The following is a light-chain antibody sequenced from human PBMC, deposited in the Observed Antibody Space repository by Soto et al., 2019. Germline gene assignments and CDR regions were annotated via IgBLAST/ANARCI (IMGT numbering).Light chain of an antibody. V-gene: IGLV2-14*01. Sequence: QYALTQPASVSGSPGQSITISCTGSSSDVGGYNYVSWYQQHPGKAPKLMIYEVTNRPSGVSNRFSGSKSGNTASLTISGLQAEDEADYYCSSYTSGSTLLVFGGGTKLTVL. CDR2: EVT. J-gene: IGLJ2*01. CDR1: SSDVGGYNY. CDR3: SSYTSGSTLLV.